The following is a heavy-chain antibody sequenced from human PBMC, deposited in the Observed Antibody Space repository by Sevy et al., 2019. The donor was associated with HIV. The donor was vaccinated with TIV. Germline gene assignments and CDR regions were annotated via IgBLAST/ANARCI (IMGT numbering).Heavy chain of an antibody. CDR2: ILFDGRNK. D-gene: IGHD3-3*01. CDR3: ASRGGDFWNGYNFDH. Sequence: GGSLRLSCAASGFTFSDFAMAWVRQAPGKGLEWVALILFDGRNKYYADSVMGRFTISRDNSKNTLFLEMNSLRHDDTAMYYCASRGGDFWNGYNFDHWGQGTLVTVSS. J-gene: IGHJ4*02. CDR1: GFTFSDFA. V-gene: IGHV3-30*03.